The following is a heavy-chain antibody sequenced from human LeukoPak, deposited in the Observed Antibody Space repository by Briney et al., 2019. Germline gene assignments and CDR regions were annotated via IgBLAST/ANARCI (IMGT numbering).Heavy chain of an antibody. D-gene: IGHD2-8*01. CDR1: GASITDYY. CDR3: ARTKKGWYYFDY. CDR2: IYYSGNT. V-gene: IGHV4-59*01. J-gene: IGHJ4*02. Sequence: SETLSLTCTVSGASITDYYWSWIRQPPGKGLEWIGYIYYSGNTNYSPSLRSRVTISVDTSKNQFSLKLSSVTAADTAVYYCARTKKGWYYFDYWGQGTLVTVSS.